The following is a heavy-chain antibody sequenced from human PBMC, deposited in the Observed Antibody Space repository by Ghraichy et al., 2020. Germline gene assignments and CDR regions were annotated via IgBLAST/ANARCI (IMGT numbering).Heavy chain of an antibody. J-gene: IGHJ6*02. CDR1: GFTFSSYS. Sequence: LSLTCAASGFTFSSYSMNWVRQAPGKGLEWVSSISSSSSYIYYADSVKGRFTISRDNAKNSLYLQMNSLRAEDTAVYYCARDRAGYYGSPAMDVWGRGTTVTVSS. D-gene: IGHD3-10*01. CDR2: ISSSSSYI. V-gene: IGHV3-21*01. CDR3: ARDRAGYYGSPAMDV.